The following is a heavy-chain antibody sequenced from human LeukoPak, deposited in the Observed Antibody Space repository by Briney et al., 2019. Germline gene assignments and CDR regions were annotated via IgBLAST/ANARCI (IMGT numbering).Heavy chain of an antibody. Sequence: GGSLRLSCVASGFTYSSYSMNWVRQAPGKGLEWVSSISSSSSYIYYADSVKGRFTISRDNAKNSLYLQMNSLRAEDTAVYYCVYYDILTGYHEFNYWGQGTLVTVSS. V-gene: IGHV3-21*01. D-gene: IGHD3-9*01. CDR1: GFTYSSYS. CDR3: VYYDILTGYHEFNY. CDR2: ISSSSSYI. J-gene: IGHJ4*02.